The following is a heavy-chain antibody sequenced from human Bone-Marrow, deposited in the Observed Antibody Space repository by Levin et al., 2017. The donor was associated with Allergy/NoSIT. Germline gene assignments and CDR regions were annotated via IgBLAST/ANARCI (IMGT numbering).Heavy chain of an antibody. J-gene: IGHJ4*02. CDR3: ARDRRVTYYADDSGYYLDY. CDR1: GYTFPTYY. Sequence: GASVKVSCKASGYTFPTYYIHWVRQAPGQGLEWMGVINPNGGNTNYAQKFQGRVTMTRDTSTGTVNMDLSSLRSEDTAVYYCARDRRVTYYADDSGYYLDYWGQGAPVTISS. V-gene: IGHV1-46*01. CDR2: INPNGGNT. D-gene: IGHD3-22*01.